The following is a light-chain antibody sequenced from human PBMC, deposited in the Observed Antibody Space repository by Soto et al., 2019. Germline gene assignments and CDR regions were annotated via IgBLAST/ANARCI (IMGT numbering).Light chain of an antibody. J-gene: IGKJ1*01. Sequence: IVLTQSPGTLSLSPGERATLSCRASQSVSSNYLAWYQQKPGQAPRLLIYDASSRATGIPDRFSGSGSGTDFTLTINRLEPEDFAVYYCQHYGSSPTTFGQGTKVEIK. CDR2: DAS. CDR1: QSVSSNY. V-gene: IGKV3-20*01. CDR3: QHYGSSPTT.